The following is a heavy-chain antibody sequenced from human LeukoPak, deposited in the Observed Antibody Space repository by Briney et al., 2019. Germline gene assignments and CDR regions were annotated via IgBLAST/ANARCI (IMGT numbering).Heavy chain of an antibody. CDR2: INPNSGGT. J-gene: IGHJ4*02. CDR1: GYTFTGYY. Sequence: ASVKVSCKASGYTFTGYYMHWVRQAPGQGLEWMGWINPNSGGTNYAQKFQGRVTMTRDTSISTAYMEPSRLRSDDTAVYYCARVGEVRFGELFSYWGQGTLVTVSS. D-gene: IGHD3-10*01. V-gene: IGHV1-2*02. CDR3: ARVGEVRFGELFSY.